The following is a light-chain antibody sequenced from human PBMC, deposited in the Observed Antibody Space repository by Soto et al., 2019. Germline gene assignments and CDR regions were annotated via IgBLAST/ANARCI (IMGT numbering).Light chain of an antibody. CDR3: AAWDDILSRAV. CDR2: TDN. J-gene: IGLJ3*02. CDR1: SSNIGSNT. Sequence: QSVLTQPPSASGTPGQRVTISCSGSSSNIGSNTVNWYQQVPGTAPKLLIYTDNQRPSGVPDRFSGSRSGTSASLAISGLQSEDEADYYCAAWDDILSRAVFGGGTKLTVL. V-gene: IGLV1-44*01.